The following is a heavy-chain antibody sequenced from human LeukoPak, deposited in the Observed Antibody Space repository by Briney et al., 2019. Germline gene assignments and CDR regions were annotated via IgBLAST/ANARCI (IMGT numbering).Heavy chain of an antibody. CDR1: GFTFSSYS. J-gene: IGHJ3*02. CDR3: ARDRGSSWWLLGAFDI. D-gene: IGHD6-13*01. CDR2: ISSSSSYI. Sequence: GSLRLSCAASGFTFSSYSMNWVRQAPGKGLEWVSSISSSSSYIYYADSVKGRFTISRDNAKNSLYLQMNSLRAEDTAVYYCARDRGSSWWLLGAFDIWGQGTMVAVSS. V-gene: IGHV3-21*01.